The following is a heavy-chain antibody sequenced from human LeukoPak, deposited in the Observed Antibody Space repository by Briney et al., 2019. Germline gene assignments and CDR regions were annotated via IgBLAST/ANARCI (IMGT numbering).Heavy chain of an antibody. CDR3: ARGPLAVAGSPLFY. D-gene: IGHD6-13*01. CDR2: INPNSGGT. Sequence: AASVKVSCKASGYTFTGYYMHWVRQAPGQGPEWMGWINPNSGGTNYAQKFQGWVTMTRDTSISTAYMELSRLRSDDTAVYYCARGPLAVAGSPLFYWGQGTLVTVSS. J-gene: IGHJ4*02. V-gene: IGHV1-2*04. CDR1: GYTFTGYY.